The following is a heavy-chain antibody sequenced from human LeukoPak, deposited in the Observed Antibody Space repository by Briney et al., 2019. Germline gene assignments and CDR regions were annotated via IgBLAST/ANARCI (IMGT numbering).Heavy chain of an antibody. CDR2: IYSGGST. Sequence: GGSLRLSCAASGFTFNSYAMSWVRQAPGKGLEWVSIIYSGGSTYYADSVKGRFTISRDNSKNTLYLQMNSLRVEDTAAYYCARELHWGQGTLVTVSS. V-gene: IGHV3-66*02. J-gene: IGHJ4*02. CDR3: ARELH. CDR1: GFTFNSYA. D-gene: IGHD1-26*01.